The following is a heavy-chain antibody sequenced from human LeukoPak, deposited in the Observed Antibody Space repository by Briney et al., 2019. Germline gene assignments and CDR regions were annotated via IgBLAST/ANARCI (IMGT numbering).Heavy chain of an antibody. CDR3: ARVASYGDHANYYYYYMDV. CDR1: GFTFSSYS. Sequence: PGGSLRLSCAASGFTFSSYSMNWVRQAPGKGLEWVSVIYSGGSTYYADSVKGRFTISRDYSKNTLYLQMNRLRAEDTAVYYCARVASYGDHANYYYYYMDVWGRGTTVTISS. CDR2: IYSGGST. J-gene: IGHJ6*03. V-gene: IGHV3-53*01. D-gene: IGHD4-17*01.